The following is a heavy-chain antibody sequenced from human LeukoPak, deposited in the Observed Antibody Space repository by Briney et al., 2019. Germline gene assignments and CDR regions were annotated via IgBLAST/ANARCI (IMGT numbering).Heavy chain of an antibody. CDR3: ARDAKFGDAFDI. CDR1: GFTVSSNY. D-gene: IGHD3-16*01. V-gene: IGHV3-53*01. Sequence: GGSLRLSCAASGFTVSSNYMSCVRQAPGKGLEWVSVIYSGGSTYYADSVKGRFTISRDNSKNTLYLQMNSLRAEDTAVYYCARDAKFGDAFDIWGQGTMVTVSS. J-gene: IGHJ3*02. CDR2: IYSGGST.